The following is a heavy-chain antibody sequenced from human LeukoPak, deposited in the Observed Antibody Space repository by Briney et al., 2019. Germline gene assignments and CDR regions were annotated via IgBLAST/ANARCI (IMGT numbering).Heavy chain of an antibody. D-gene: IGHD3-16*01. J-gene: IGHJ5*02. V-gene: IGHV5-51*01. Sequence: GASLKISCKGSGYIFTTYWIGWVRQMPGKGLEWMGIIYPGDSDARYGPSFQGQVTISVDKSINTAYLQWSSLKASDTAMYYCARQITFGGVEFDPWGQGTLVTVSS. CDR3: ARQITFGGVEFDP. CDR1: GYIFTTYW. CDR2: IYPGDSDA.